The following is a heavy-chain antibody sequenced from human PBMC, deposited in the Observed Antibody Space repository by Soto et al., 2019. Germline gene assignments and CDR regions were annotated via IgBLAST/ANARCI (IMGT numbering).Heavy chain of an antibody. Sequence: QVLLTQSGAEVKKPGSSVTVSCKASGGVFSGYVISWVRQAPGQGLEWMGGVIPIFATTKFARRFQDRLTITEDKSTNTAYMELSCLRSDDTAIYYCASTPHQLPRYYFDSWGQGTPVIVS. CDR3: ASTPHQLPRYYFDS. CDR1: GGVFSGYV. D-gene: IGHD2-2*01. J-gene: IGHJ4*02. CDR2: VIPIFATT. V-gene: IGHV1-69*06.